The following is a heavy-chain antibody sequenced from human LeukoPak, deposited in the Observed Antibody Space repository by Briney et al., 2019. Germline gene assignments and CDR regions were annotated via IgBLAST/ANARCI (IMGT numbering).Heavy chain of an antibody. V-gene: IGHV1-2*02. CDR2: INPNSGGT. J-gene: IGHJ5*02. CDR3: ARERIMITLGGVNWFDP. CDR1: GYTFTGYY. Sequence: GASVKVSCKASGYTFTGYYMHWVRQAPGQGLEWMGWINPNSGGTNYAQKFQGRVTMTRDTSISTAYMELSRLRSDDTAVYYCARERIMITLGGVNWFDPWGQGTLVTVSS. D-gene: IGHD3-16*01.